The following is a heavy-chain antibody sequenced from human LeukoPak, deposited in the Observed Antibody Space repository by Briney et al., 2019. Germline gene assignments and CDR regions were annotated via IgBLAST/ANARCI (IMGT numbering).Heavy chain of an antibody. D-gene: IGHD1-26*01. CDR3: ARAPEWELRWYFDY. Sequence: PGGSLRLSCAASGFTFSSYSMNWVRQAPGKGLEWVSYISSSSSTIYYADSVKGRFTISRDNSKNTLYLQMNSLRAEDTAVYYCARAPEWELRWYFDYWGQGTLVTVSS. CDR2: ISSSSSTI. V-gene: IGHV3-48*01. CDR1: GFTFSSYS. J-gene: IGHJ4*02.